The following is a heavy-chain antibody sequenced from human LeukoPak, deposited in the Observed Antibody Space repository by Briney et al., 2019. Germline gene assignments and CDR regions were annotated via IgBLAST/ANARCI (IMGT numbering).Heavy chain of an antibody. J-gene: IGHJ4*02. CDR2: IKQDGSEK. CDR1: GFTFSSYW. Sequence: GGALRLSSAASGFTFSSYWMSWVRQAPGKGLEWVANIKQDGSEKYYVDSVKGRFTISRDNAKNALYLQMNSLRAEDTAVYYCARDTEDGFFDYWGQGTLVTVSS. CDR3: ARDTEDGFFDY. V-gene: IGHV3-7*03. D-gene: IGHD5-24*01.